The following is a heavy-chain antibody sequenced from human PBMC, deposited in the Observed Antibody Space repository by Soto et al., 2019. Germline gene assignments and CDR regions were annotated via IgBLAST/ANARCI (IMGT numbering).Heavy chain of an antibody. V-gene: IGHV3-7*03. CDR3: ARIKTYSRN. CDR2: IKPDGTEK. Sequence: QTGGSLRLSCAASGFSLRDYWMSWVRQAPGKGLEWVANIKPDGTEKNYVDSVKGRFTISRDNAKNSLFLQMNSLRVEDTAVYYCARIKTYSRNWGQGTQVTVS. D-gene: IGHD4-4*01. CDR1: GFSLRDYW. J-gene: IGHJ4*02.